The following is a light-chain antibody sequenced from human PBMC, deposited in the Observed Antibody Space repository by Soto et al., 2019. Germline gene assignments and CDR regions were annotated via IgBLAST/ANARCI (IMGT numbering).Light chain of an antibody. CDR3: VRYEASTSLWT. CDR1: QNVNSRY. Sequence: EIVLTQSPGTLSLSPGERGTLSCRASQNVNSRYLAWYQHKPGQAPRLLIYDASRRATGIPDRFSGSASGTEFTLTISRLGPEDFAVYDCVRYEASTSLWTFGQGTKV. V-gene: IGKV3-20*01. CDR2: DAS. J-gene: IGKJ1*01.